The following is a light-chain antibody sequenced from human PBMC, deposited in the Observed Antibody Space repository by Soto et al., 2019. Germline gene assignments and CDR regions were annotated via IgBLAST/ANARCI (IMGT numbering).Light chain of an antibody. CDR2: EVS. CDR1: SSDVGDYKF. J-gene: IGLJ2*01. Sequence: QSALTQLPSASGSPGQSVTISCTGTSSDVGDYKFVSWYQQHPGKAPKLLIYEVSRRPSGVPDRFSGSKSGNTASLTVSGLQAEDEADYYCSSYAGNNNVVFGGGTKLTVL. V-gene: IGLV2-8*01. CDR3: SSYAGNNNVV.